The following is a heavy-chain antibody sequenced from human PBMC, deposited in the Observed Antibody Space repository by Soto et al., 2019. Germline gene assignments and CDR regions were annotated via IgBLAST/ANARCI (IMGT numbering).Heavy chain of an antibody. J-gene: IGHJ4*02. V-gene: IGHV3-74*01. CDR3: ASWGHLVTVSPTDFDH. CDR2: ISPDGSNR. D-gene: IGHD3-16*01. CDR1: GFTFSTYW. Sequence: GGSLRLSCAASGFTFSTYWMNWVRQTPGKGLMWVSRISPDGSNRGYADSVEGRFTVSRDNAKNTLYLQMHSLRAEDTAMYYCASWGHLVTVSPTDFDHWGEGTLVTVSS.